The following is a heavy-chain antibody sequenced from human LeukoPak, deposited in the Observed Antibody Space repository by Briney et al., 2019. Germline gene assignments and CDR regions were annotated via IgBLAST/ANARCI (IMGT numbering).Heavy chain of an antibody. J-gene: IGHJ6*03. CDR1: GGSFSGYY. Sequence: PSETLSLTCAVYGGSFSGYYWSWIRQPPGKGLEWIGEINHSGSTNYNPSLKSRVTISVDTSKNQFSLKLSSVTAADTAVYYCARRWGSGSTFPYYYYMDVWGKGTTVTISS. D-gene: IGHD3-10*01. V-gene: IGHV4-34*01. CDR3: ARRWGSGSTFPYYYYMDV. CDR2: INHSGST.